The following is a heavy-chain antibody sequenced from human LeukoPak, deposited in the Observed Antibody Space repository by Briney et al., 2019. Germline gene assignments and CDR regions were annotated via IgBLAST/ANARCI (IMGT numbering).Heavy chain of an antibody. D-gene: IGHD4-17*01. CDR1: GFTFSGSA. CDR2: IRSKANSYAT. CDR3: TSGLSVRRSNNTPVNY. Sequence: GGSLRLSCTASGFTFSGSAMHWVRQDTGKGLEWVGRIRSKANSYATVYAASVKGRFTISRDDSKNTAYMQMNSLKTEDTAVYYCTSGLSVRRSNNTPVNYWGQGTLVTVSS. V-gene: IGHV3-73*01. J-gene: IGHJ4*02.